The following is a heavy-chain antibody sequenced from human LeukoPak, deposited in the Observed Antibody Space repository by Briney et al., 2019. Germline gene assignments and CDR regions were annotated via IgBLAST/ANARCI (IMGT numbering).Heavy chain of an antibody. CDR2: IKQDGSEK. Sequence: GGSLRLSCAASGFTFSSYLMNWVRQAPGKGLEWVANIKQDGSEKYYVDSVKGRFTISRDDAKNSLYLQMNSLRAEDTAVYYCARDPSSLRDSYDYWGQGTLVTVSS. J-gene: IGHJ4*02. V-gene: IGHV3-7*01. CDR1: GFTFSSYL. CDR3: ARDPSSLRDSYDY.